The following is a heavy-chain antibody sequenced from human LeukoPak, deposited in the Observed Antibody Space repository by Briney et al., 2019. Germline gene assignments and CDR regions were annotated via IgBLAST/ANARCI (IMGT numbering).Heavy chain of an antibody. CDR2: IYYSGST. D-gene: IGHD5-24*01. V-gene: IGHV4-39*07. J-gene: IGHJ4*02. Sequence: SETLPLTCTVSGGSISSSSYYGGWIRQPPGKGLEWVGSIYYSGSTYYNPSLKSRVTISVDTSENQFSLKLNSVTAADTAVYYCARGPRWLQDYFNFWGQGTLVTVSS. CDR3: ARGPRWLQDYFNF. CDR1: GGSISSSSYY.